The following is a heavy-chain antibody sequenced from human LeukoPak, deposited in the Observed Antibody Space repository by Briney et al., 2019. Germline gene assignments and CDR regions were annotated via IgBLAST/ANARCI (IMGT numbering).Heavy chain of an antibody. CDR1: GFTFGDYA. CDR2: IRSKAYGGTT. CDR3: TTEYSSSRAPDY. V-gene: IGHV3-49*04. Sequence: PGGSLRLSCTASGFTFGDYAMSWVRRAPGRGLEWVGFIRSKAYGGTTEYAASVKGRFTISRDDSKSIAYLQMNSLKTEDTAVYYCTTEYSSSRAPDYWGQGTLVTVSS. D-gene: IGHD6-6*01. J-gene: IGHJ4*02.